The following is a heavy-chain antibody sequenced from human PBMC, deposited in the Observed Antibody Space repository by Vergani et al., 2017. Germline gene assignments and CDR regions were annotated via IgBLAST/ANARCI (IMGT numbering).Heavy chain of an antibody. J-gene: IGHJ4*02. CDR1: GSTFSNYY. V-gene: IGHV1-46*03. CDR3: ARGDYGILTGYRY. D-gene: IGHD3-9*01. Sequence: QVQVVQSGAEVKKSGASVKVSCKTSGSTFSNYYMHWLRQAPGQGLEWMGIINPSGGHTNYAQKFQGRVTMTRDTSTSTVYMGLSSLRSEDPAIYYCARGDYGILTGYRYRGQGTLVT. CDR2: INPSGGHT.